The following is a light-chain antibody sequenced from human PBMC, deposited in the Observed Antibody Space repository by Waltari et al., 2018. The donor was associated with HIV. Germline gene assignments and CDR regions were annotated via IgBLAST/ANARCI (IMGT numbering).Light chain of an antibody. CDR1: SSNIGSNY. Sequence: QSLLTQSPSASGTPGQRVTLPCSGSSSNIGSNYVYLYQQLPGTAPKLLIYRNGQRPSGVPDRFSASKSGTSASLDISGLRSEDETDYYCVAWDDTLSGPVFGGGTKLTVL. J-gene: IGLJ2*01. CDR3: VAWDDTLSGPV. CDR2: RNG. V-gene: IGLV1-47*01.